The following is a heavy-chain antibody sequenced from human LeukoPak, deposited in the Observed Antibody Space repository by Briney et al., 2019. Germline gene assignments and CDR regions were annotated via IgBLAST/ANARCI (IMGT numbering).Heavy chain of an antibody. V-gene: IGHV4-4*07. J-gene: IGHJ3*02. CDR1: GGSISSYY. CDR2: IYTSGST. D-gene: IGHD3-22*01. Sequence: SETLSLTCTVSGGSISSYYWSWIRQPAGKGLEWIGRIYTSGSTNYNPSLKSRVTMSVDTSKNQFSLKLSSVTAADTAVYYCARDRRVAYYDSSGLFHDAFDIWGQGTMVTVSS. CDR3: ARDRRVAYYDSSGLFHDAFDI.